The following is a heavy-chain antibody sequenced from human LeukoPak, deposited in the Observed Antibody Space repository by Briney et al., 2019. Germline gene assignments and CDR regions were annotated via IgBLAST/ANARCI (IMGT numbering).Heavy chain of an antibody. Sequence: ASVKVSCKASGYTFTSYGISWVRQAPGQGLEWMGWMNPNSGNTGYAQKFQGRVTMTRNTSISTAYMELSSLRSEDTAVYYCARTTYYDFWSGYYGYYYYYMDVWGKGTTVTVSS. CDR3: ARTTYYDFWSGYYGYYYYYMDV. D-gene: IGHD3-3*01. CDR2: MNPNSGNT. J-gene: IGHJ6*03. CDR1: GYTFTSYG. V-gene: IGHV1-8*02.